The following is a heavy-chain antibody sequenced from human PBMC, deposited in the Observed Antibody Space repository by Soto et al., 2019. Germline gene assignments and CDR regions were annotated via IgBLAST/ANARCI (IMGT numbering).Heavy chain of an antibody. CDR3: ANLTPRGNKDEPADY. D-gene: IGHD5-12*01. J-gene: IGHJ4*02. V-gene: IGHV3-30*18. CDR2: VSYDGGTK. CDR1: GFTFSSFA. Sequence: QAQLVESGGGVVQPGRSLRLSCAASGFTFSSFAMHWVRQAPGKGLEWVAIVSYDGGTKYYADSVKGRFTISRDNSKNKLYLQMNSLRTEDTAVYYCANLTPRGNKDEPADYWGQGTLVTVSS.